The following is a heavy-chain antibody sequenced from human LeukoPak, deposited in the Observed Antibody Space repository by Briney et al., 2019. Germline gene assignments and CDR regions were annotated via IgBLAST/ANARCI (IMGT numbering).Heavy chain of an antibody. J-gene: IGHJ6*02. Sequence: ASVKVSCKASGYTFTCYGISWVRQAPGQGLEWMGWISAYNGNTNYAQKLQGRVTMTTDTSTSTAYMELRSLRSDDTAVYYCARVDMVPGVQGPNYYYYYGMDVWGQGTTVTVSS. CDR1: GYTFTCYG. CDR3: ARVDMVPGVQGPNYYYYYGMDV. D-gene: IGHD3-10*01. CDR2: ISAYNGNT. V-gene: IGHV1-18*01.